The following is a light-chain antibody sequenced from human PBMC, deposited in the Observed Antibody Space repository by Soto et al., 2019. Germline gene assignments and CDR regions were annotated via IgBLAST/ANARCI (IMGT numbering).Light chain of an antibody. V-gene: IGKV3-20*01. CDR3: QQYGSSQT. CDR1: QSVSSSY. CDR2: GAS. Sequence: EIVLTQSPGTLSLSPGERATLSCRASQSVSSSYLAWYQQKPGQAPRLLIYGASSRATGIPDRFSGSGSGTDFTLTISRLEPEDFAVYYCQQYGSSQTFGQGNKLEIK. J-gene: IGKJ2*01.